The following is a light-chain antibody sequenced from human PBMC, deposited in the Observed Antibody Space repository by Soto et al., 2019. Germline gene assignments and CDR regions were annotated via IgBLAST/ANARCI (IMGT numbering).Light chain of an antibody. CDR2: AAS. CDR1: QSISNY. CDR3: QQSYSSPLT. J-gene: IGKJ4*01. V-gene: IGKV1-39*01. Sequence: DIQMTQFPSSLSASVGDRVTITCRASQSISNYVNWYQQKPGKAPELLIFAASTLQSGVPSRFSGDRSGTDFALTITSLQPEDFATYYCQQSYSSPLTVGGGTKVGVK.